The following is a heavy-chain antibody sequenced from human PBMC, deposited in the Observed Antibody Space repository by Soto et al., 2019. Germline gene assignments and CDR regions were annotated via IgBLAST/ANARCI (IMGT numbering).Heavy chain of an antibody. J-gene: IGHJ4*02. Sequence: QVQLVESGGGVVQPGRSLRLSCAASGFTFSSYGMHWVRQAPGKGMEWVAVISYDGSNKYYADSVKGRFTTSRDNSKNTLYLQMNSLRAEDTAVYYCAKAMTKVTSIPFDYWGQGTLVTVSS. V-gene: IGHV3-30*18. CDR3: AKAMTKVTSIPFDY. CDR1: GFTFSSYG. CDR2: ISYDGSNK. D-gene: IGHD4-17*01.